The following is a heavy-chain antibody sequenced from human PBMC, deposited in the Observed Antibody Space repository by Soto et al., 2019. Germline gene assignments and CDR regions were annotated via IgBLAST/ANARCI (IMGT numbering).Heavy chain of an antibody. V-gene: IGHV4-31*03. CDR3: ATSLGVSSLDY. D-gene: IGHD3-16*01. J-gene: IGHJ4*02. CDR2: IYYSGST. Sequence: QVQLQESGPGLVKPSQTLSLTCTVSGGSISSGGYYWSWIRQHPGKGLEWIGYIYYSGSTYYNPSLKSXXTXSXXTSKNQFSLKLSSVTAADTAVYYCATSLGVSSLDYWGQGTLVTVSS. CDR1: GGSISSGGYY.